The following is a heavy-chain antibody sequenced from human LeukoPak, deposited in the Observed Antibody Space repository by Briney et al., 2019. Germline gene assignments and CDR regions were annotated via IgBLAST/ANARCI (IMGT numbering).Heavy chain of an antibody. V-gene: IGHV3-21*01. J-gene: IGHJ4*02. Sequence: GGSLRLSCAASGFTFSRYSMNWVRQAPGKGLEWVSSINSRGSDDYYADSVKGRFTISRDNAKNSLYLQMNSLRVEDTAVYYCAGEGSIVPHQDLDYWGQGSLVTVSS. CDR3: AGEGSIVPHQDLDY. D-gene: IGHD2-8*01. CDR1: GFTFSRYS. CDR2: INSRGSDD.